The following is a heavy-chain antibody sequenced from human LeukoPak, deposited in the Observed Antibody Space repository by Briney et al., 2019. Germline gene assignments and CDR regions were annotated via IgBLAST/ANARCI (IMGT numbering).Heavy chain of an antibody. V-gene: IGHV3-33*06. CDR2: IWYDGSNK. D-gene: IGHD3-10*01. J-gene: IGHJ5*02. CDR1: GYTFSSYG. CDR3: AKEVASMVLGS. Sequence: PGRSLRLSCAASGYTFSSYGMHWVRQAPGKGLEWVAVIWYDGSNKYYADSVKGRLTISRDNSKNTLYLQMNSLRAEDTAVYYCAKEVASMVLGSWGQGTLVTVSS.